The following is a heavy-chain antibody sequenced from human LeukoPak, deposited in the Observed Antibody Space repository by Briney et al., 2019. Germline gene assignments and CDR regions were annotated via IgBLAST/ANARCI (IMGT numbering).Heavy chain of an antibody. CDR3: AGVDAAMPDAFDI. CDR1: GFSFRSYG. Sequence: PGGSLRLSCAASGFSFRSYGMHWVRQAPGKGLEWVAAISYDGSNKYSADSVKGRFTISRDNSKNTLYLQMNSVRADDTDVYYCAGVDAAMPDAFDIWGQGTTVTVSS. V-gene: IGHV3-30*19. D-gene: IGHD5-18*01. CDR2: ISYDGSNK. J-gene: IGHJ3*02.